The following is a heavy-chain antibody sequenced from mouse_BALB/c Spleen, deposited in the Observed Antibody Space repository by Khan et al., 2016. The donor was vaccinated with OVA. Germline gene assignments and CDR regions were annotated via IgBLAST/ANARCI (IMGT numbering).Heavy chain of an antibody. CDR2: ISYSGST. D-gene: IGHD1-1*01. Sequence: EVQLQESGPGLVKPSQSLSITCTVTDYSITSDYAWNWIRQFPGNKLEWMGYISYSGSTYYNPSLKSRISVTRDTSKNQFFLQSNSVTTEDTATYYCARRVLLLYWYFDVWGAGTTVTVSS. CDR3: ARRVLLLYWYFDV. V-gene: IGHV3-2*02. CDR1: DYSITSDYA. J-gene: IGHJ1*01.